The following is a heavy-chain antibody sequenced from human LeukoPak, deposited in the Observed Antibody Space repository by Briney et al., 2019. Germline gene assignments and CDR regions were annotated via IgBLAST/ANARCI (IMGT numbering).Heavy chain of an antibody. CDR2: INPNSGGT. J-gene: IGHJ5*02. V-gene: IGHV1-2*02. CDR3: ARGLYCAPSWFDP. CDR1: GYTFTGYY. D-gene: IGHD2-8*02. Sequence: ASVKVSCKASGYTFTGYYMHWVRQAPGQGLEWMGWINPNSGGTNYAQKFQGRVTMTRDTSISTAYMELSRLRSDDTAVYYCARGLYCAPSWFDPWGQGTLVTVSS.